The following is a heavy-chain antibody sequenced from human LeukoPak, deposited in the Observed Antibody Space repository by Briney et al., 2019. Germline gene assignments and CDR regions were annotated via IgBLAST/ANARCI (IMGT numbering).Heavy chain of an antibody. CDR2: IYYTGST. D-gene: IGHD2-2*01. CDR1: GGSISSYY. Sequence: SETLSLTCTVSGGSISSYYWSWIRQPPRKGLEWIGYIYYTGSTNYNPSLKSRVTISVDTSKNQFSLKVSSVTAADTAIYYCARGPVYWYFDLWGRGTLVTVSS. J-gene: IGHJ2*01. V-gene: IGHV4-59*01. CDR3: ARGPVYWYFDL.